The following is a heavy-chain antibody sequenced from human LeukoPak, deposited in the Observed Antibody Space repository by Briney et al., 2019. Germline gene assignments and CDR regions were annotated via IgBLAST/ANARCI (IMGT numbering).Heavy chain of an antibody. CDR1: GYALTEIS. J-gene: IGHJ6*02. D-gene: IGHD3-10*01. CDR2: FDPEDGET. V-gene: IGHV1-24*01. Sequence: ASVKVSCKVSGYALTEISMHWVRQAPGKGLEWMGGFDPEDGETIYAQKFQGRVTMTEGTSTDTAYMELSSLRSEDTAVYYCAIMDLLSMDVWGQGTTVTVSS. CDR3: AIMDLLSMDV.